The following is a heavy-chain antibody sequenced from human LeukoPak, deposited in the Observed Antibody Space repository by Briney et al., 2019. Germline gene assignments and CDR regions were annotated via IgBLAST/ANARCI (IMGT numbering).Heavy chain of an antibody. CDR2: IYYSGST. Sequence: SQTLSLTCTVSGGSISSGGYYWSWIRQPPGKGLEWIGYIYYSGSTYYNPSRKSRVTISVDTSKNQFSLKLSSVTAADTAVYYCARVPAFNYGSGSSYTRGGYWGQGTLVTVSS. V-gene: IGHV4-31*03. CDR1: GGSISSGGYY. J-gene: IGHJ4*02. D-gene: IGHD3-10*01. CDR3: ARVPAFNYGSGSSYTRGGY.